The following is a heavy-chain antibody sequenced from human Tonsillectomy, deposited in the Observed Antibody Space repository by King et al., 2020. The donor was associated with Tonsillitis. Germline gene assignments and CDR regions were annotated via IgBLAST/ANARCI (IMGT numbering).Heavy chain of an antibody. J-gene: IGHJ4*02. V-gene: IGHV4-4*02. Sequence: VQLQESGPGLVKPSGTLSLTCAVSGGYISSNKWWSWVRQPPGKGLEWIGEIYHSGSTNYNPSLKSRVTISVDKSKNQFSLKLSSVTAADTAVYFCARGAYYYDSNVYYFDYWGQGTLVTVSS. CDR2: IYHSGST. CDR3: ARGAYYYDSNVYYFDY. CDR1: GGYISSNKW. D-gene: IGHD3-22*01.